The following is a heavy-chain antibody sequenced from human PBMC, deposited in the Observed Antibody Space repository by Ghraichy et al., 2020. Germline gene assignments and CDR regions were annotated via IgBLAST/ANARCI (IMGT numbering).Heavy chain of an antibody. D-gene: IGHD2/OR15-2a*01. CDR3: ARDSNTDDAFDI. V-gene: IGHV4-59*01. Sequence: GSLRLSCSVSGASINSYYWWSWIRQPPGKGLEWIGYVSHSGRTNYNPSLKSRGTISVDTSKNLFSLELNSVTAADTAVYYCARDSNTDDAFDIWGQGTIITVSS. CDR2: VSHSGRT. J-gene: IGHJ3*02. CDR1: GASINSYY.